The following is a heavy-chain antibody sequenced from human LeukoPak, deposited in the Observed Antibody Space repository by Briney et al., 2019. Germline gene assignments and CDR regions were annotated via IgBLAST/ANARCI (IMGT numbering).Heavy chain of an antibody. V-gene: IGHV4-61*02. Sequence: SETLSLTCTVSGGSIRSGSYYWSWIRQPAGKGLEWIGRIYTSGSTNYDPSLKSRVTISVDTYKNQFALELSSVTAADTAVYYCARGDYDFWSGYLDYWGQGTLVTVSS. CDR3: ARGDYDFWSGYLDY. CDR2: IYTSGST. D-gene: IGHD3-3*01. CDR1: GGSIRSGSYY. J-gene: IGHJ4*02.